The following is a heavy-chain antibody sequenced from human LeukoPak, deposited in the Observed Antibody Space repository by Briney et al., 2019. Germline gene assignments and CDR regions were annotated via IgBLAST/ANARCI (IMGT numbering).Heavy chain of an antibody. CDR2: IYTSGST. J-gene: IGHJ4*02. V-gene: IGHV4-4*07. Sequence: PSETLSLACAVYGGSSTGYYWSCISQPPGKGREWNGRIYTSGSTNYNPALKSRVTMSVDTSKNQSSLKLRSVTAADTAVYYCAREAAAGTFYFDYWGQGTLVTVSS. CDR1: GGSSTGYY. CDR3: AREAAAGTFYFDY. D-gene: IGHD6-13*01.